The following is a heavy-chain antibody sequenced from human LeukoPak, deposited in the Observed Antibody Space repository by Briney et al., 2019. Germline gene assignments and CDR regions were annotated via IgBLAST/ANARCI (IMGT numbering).Heavy chain of an antibody. D-gene: IGHD4/OR15-4a*01. CDR2: IYSGGST. J-gene: IGHJ4*02. V-gene: IGHV3-53*01. CDR1: EFTFTRYS. Sequence: GGSLRLSCATSEFTFTRYSMNWVRQAPWKGLEWVSVIYSGGSTYYSDSVKGRFTISRDNSKNTLYLQMNSLRAEDTAVYYCARVNQLLTIDYWGQGTLVTVSS. CDR3: ARVNQLLTIDY.